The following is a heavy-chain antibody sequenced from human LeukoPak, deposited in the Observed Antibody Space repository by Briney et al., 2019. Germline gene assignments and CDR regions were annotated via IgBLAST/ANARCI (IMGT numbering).Heavy chain of an antibody. V-gene: IGHV3-9*01. CDR2: ISWNSGSI. CDR3: ARSQGLKSIAAAGTDY. D-gene: IGHD6-13*01. Sequence: GRSLRLSCAASGFTFDDYAMHWVRQAPGKGLEWVSGISWNSGSIGYADSVKGRFTISRDNAKNSLYLQMNSLRAEDTAVYYCARSQGLKSIAAAGTDYWGQGTLVTVSS. CDR1: GFTFDDYA. J-gene: IGHJ4*02.